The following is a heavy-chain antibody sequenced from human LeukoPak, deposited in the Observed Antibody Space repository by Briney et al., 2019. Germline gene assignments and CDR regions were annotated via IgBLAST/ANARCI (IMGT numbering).Heavy chain of an antibody. D-gene: IGHD1-14*01. CDR3: ARVTLRNYFDY. CDR2: IIPIFGTA. J-gene: IGHJ4*02. Sequence: EASVKVSCKASGYTFTSYGISWVRQAPGQGLEWMGGIIPIFGTANYAQKFQGRVTITADESTSTAYMELSSLRSEDTAVYYCARVTLRNYFDYWGQGTLVTVSS. V-gene: IGHV1-69*13. CDR1: GYTFTSYG.